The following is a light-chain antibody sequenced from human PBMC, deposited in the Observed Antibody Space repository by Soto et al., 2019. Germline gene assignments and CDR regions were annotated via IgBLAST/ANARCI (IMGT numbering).Light chain of an antibody. Sequence: QSALTQPRSVSGSPGQSVTISCTGTSSDVGAYNYVSWYQQHPGKAPKLMIYEVSKRPSGVPDRFSGSKSGYTASLTVSGLQAEDEADYYCSSHAGNNNYVFGTGTKVTVL. CDR2: EVS. CDR1: SSDVGAYNY. J-gene: IGLJ1*01. V-gene: IGLV2-8*01. CDR3: SSHAGNNNYV.